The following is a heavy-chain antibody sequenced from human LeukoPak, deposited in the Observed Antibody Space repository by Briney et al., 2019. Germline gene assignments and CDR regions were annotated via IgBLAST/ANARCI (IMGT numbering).Heavy chain of an antibody. J-gene: IGHJ6*02. CDR1: GYTFTSYY. Sequence: GASVKVSCKASGYTFTSYYMHWVRQAPGQGLEWMGLINPSGGSTSYAQKFQGRVTMTRDTSTSTVYMELSSLRSEDTAVYYCARGEVRFLEWPGLYYYYGMDVWGQGTTVTVSS. V-gene: IGHV1-46*01. D-gene: IGHD3-3*01. CDR3: ARGEVRFLEWPGLYYYYGMDV. CDR2: INPSGGST.